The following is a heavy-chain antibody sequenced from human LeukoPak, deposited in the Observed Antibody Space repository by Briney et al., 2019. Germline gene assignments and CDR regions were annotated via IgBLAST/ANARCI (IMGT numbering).Heavy chain of an antibody. D-gene: IGHD6-6*01. CDR3: ARVEYSSAPHDC. CDR2: IYYSGST. V-gene: IGHV4-59*01. J-gene: IGHJ4*02. Sequence: SETLSLTCTVSGGSISSYYWSWIRQPPGKGLEWIGYIYYSGSTNYNPSLKSRVTISVDTSKNQFSLKLSSVTAAGTAVYYCARVEYSSAPHDCWGQGTLVTVSS. CDR1: GGSISSYY.